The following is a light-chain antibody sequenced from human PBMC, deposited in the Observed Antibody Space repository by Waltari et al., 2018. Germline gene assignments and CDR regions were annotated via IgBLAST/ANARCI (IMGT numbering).Light chain of an antibody. CDR3: QESQSPVTT. CDR2: DTS. CDR1: QSISTY. Sequence: DIQMTQSPSSLSASVGDRVTINCRASQSISTYLNWYQQKPGEAPKLLISDTSSLQSGVPSRFSGRGCGSALTLSSSSLQAEDLATYCCQESQSPVTTIGQGTKVENK. J-gene: IGKJ1*01. V-gene: IGKV1-39*01.